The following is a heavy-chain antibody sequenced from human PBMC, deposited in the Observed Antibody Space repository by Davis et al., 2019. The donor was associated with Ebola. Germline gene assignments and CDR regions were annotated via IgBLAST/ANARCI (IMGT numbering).Heavy chain of an antibody. CDR1: GYTFANYW. Sequence: GESLKISCKGSGYTFANYWIGWVRQMPGQGLEWMGFIYPGDSDTRYGPSFQGQVTISADKSISTAYLQWSSLKASDTAMYYCARPSSGYEASFDYWGQGTPVTVSS. CDR2: IYPGDSDT. CDR3: ARPSSGYEASFDY. D-gene: IGHD3-22*01. J-gene: IGHJ4*02. V-gene: IGHV5-51*01.